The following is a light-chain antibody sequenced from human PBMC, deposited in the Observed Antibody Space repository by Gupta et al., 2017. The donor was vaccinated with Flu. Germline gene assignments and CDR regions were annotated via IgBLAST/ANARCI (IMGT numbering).Light chain of an antibody. CDR3: QAWDSSTAV. Sequence: SYALTPPPSVSVSPGQTASITCSGDKLGDKYACWYQQEPGQSPVLVIYQDSKRPSGIPERFSGSNSGNTATLTISGTQAMDEADYYCQAWDSSTAVFGGGTKLTVL. J-gene: IGLJ3*02. V-gene: IGLV3-1*01. CDR2: QDS. CDR1: KLGDKY.